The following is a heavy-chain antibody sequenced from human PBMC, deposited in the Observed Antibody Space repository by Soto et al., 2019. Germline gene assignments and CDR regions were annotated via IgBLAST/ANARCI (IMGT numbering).Heavy chain of an antibody. V-gene: IGHV3-23*01. CDR3: ARYSGWSHYYGMDV. Sequence: PGGSLRLSCAASGFTFSSYAMSWVRQAPGKGLEWVATISGYGDNTYYADSVKGRFTISRDNSKNTLYLQMNSLRAEDTAVYYCARYSGWSHYYGMDVWGQGTTVTVYS. D-gene: IGHD6-19*01. CDR2: ISGYGDNT. J-gene: IGHJ6*02. CDR1: GFTFSSYA.